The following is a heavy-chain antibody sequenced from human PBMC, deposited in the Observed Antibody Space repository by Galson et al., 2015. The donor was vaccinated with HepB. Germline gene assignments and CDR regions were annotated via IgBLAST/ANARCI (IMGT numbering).Heavy chain of an antibody. CDR3: ARDASLEGYTYGPAYYFDH. CDR1: GGTFSSYA. CDR2: IIPIFGTA. Sequence: SVKVSCKASGGTFSSYAISWVRQAPGQGLEWMGGIIPIFGTANYAQKFQGRVTITADESTSTAYMELSSLRSEDTAVYYCARDASLEGYTYGPAYYFDHWGQGTLVTVSS. J-gene: IGHJ4*02. D-gene: IGHD5-18*01. V-gene: IGHV1-69*13.